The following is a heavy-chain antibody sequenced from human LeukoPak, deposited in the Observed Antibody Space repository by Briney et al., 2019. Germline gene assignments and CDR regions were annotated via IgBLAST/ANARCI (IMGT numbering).Heavy chain of an antibody. J-gene: IGHJ4*02. D-gene: IGHD3-10*01. CDR3: TRRYLASGSYLDFDY. V-gene: IGHV3-73*01. Sequence: SGGSLRLSCAASGFTFSGSPMHWVRQASGKGLEWVGRIRSKGDNYATAYAASVKGRFTISRDDSKSTAYLEMNGLKTEDTAIYYCTRRYLASGSYLDFDYWGQGTLVTVSS. CDR2: IRSKGDNYAT. CDR1: GFTFSGSP.